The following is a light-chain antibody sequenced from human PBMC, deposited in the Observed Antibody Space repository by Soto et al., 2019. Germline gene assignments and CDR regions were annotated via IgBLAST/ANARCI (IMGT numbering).Light chain of an antibody. J-gene: IGKJ4*01. V-gene: IGKV1-33*01. CDR1: QDINDY. Sequence: DLQMTQSPSSLSASVGDRVTITCQASQDINDYLNWYQKKPGKAPKLLIYDASYLEAGVPSRFSGSGSGTDFTFTINSLQPEDVATYYCHQYDSLPLTFGGGTKVEIK. CDR2: DAS. CDR3: HQYDSLPLT.